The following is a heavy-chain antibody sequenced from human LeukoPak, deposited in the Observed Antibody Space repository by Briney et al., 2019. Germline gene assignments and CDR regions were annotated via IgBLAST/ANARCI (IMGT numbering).Heavy chain of an antibody. CDR3: ARTDILTGYYSY. CDR2: IYSGGST. CDR1: GFTVSSNY. D-gene: IGHD3-9*01. Sequence: PGGSLRLSCAASGFTVSSNYMSWVRQAPGKWLEWVSVIYSGGSTYYADSVKGRFTISRDNSKNTLYLQMNSLRAEDTAVYYCARTDILTGYYSYWGQGTLVTVSS. V-gene: IGHV3-66*01. J-gene: IGHJ4*02.